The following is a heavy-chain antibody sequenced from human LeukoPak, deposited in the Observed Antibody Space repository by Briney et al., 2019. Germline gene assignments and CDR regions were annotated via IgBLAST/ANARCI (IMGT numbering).Heavy chain of an antibody. Sequence: KPSESLSLTCTVSGGSISSYFWSWIRQPPGKGLEFIGYIYYSGSTYYNPSLESRVTMSVDTSRNRFSLRLSSVTAADTAVYYCARERRLGKSFDSWGQGTLVTVSS. CDR3: ARERRLGKSFDS. CDR2: IYYSGST. CDR1: GGSISSYF. J-gene: IGHJ4*02. V-gene: IGHV4-59*01. D-gene: IGHD7-27*01.